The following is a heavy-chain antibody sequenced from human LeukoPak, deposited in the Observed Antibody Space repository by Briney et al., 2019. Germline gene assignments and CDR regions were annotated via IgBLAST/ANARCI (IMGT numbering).Heavy chain of an antibody. CDR2: IKQDGREK. V-gene: IGHV3-7*01. CDR3: ARTHTHSSGWGVDY. Sequence: PGGSLRLSCVASGFTFSSYWMNWVRQAPGKGLEWVANIKQDGREKYYVDSVKGRFTISRDNAKNSLYLQMNSLRAEDTAVYYCARTHTHSSGWGVDYWGQGTLVTVSS. D-gene: IGHD6-19*01. J-gene: IGHJ4*02. CDR1: GFTFSSYW.